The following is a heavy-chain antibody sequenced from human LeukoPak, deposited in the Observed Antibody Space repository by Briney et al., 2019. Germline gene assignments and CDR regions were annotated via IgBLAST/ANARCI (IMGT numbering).Heavy chain of an antibody. V-gene: IGHV4-39*07. CDR3: ARGRKDVVVPAAMTYRNWFDP. Sequence: SETLSLTCSVSGASISSGSNYWTWIRQSPGKGLEWIGEISSGGNTNENPSPSLKSRVTISVDTSKNQFSLKLSSVTAADTAVYYCARGRKDVVVPAAMTYRNWFDPWGQGTLVTVSS. CDR1: GASISSGSNY. J-gene: IGHJ5*02. CDR2: ISSGGNT. D-gene: IGHD2-2*01.